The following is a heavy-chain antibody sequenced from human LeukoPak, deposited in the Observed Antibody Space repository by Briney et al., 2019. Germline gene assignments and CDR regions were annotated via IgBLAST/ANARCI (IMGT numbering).Heavy chain of an antibody. J-gene: IGHJ4*02. CDR2: IKEDGSEK. Sequence: PGGSLRLSCAASEFTFSSYWMNWVRQAPGKGLEWVANIKEDGSEKYYVDSVKGRFTISRDNAKNSLYLQMNSLRPEDTAVYYCAGGASTDYWGQGTLVTVSS. V-gene: IGHV3-7*01. CDR1: EFTFSSYW. CDR3: AGGASTDY.